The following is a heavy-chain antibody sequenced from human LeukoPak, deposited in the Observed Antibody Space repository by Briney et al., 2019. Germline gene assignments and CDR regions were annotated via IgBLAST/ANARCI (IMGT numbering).Heavy chain of an antibody. CDR2: IYYSGTT. CDR3: QLFVDGSFDY. D-gene: IGHD2-15*01. Sequence: SETLSLTCTVSGGSISSSSYYWGWIRQPPGKGLEWSGRIYYSGTTFYNPSLKSRVTISVDTSKNQFSLKLTSVTAADAAVYYCQLFVDGSFDYWGQGTLVTVSS. CDR1: GGSISSSSYY. J-gene: IGHJ4*02. V-gene: IGHV4-39*01.